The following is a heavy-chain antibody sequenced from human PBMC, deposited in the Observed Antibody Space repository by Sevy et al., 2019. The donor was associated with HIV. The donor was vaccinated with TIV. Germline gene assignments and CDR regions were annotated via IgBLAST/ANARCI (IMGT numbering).Heavy chain of an antibody. D-gene: IGHD6-13*01. V-gene: IGHV4-39*01. CDR2: IYYSGST. Sequence: SETLSLTCTVSGGSISSSGYYWGWIRQPPGKGLEWIGSIYYSGSTYYNQSLKSRVTISVDTSKNQFSLKLSSVTAADTAVYYCAVSSSWFSLFDYWGQGTLVTVS. CDR3: AVSSSWFSLFDY. J-gene: IGHJ4*02. CDR1: GGSISSSGYY.